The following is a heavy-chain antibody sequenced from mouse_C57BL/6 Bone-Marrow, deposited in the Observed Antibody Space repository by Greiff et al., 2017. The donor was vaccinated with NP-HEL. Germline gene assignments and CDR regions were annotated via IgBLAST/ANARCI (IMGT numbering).Heavy chain of an antibody. CDR1: GYTFTSYW. J-gene: IGHJ2*01. CDR2: IDPSDSYT. CDR3: ARWGSSDY. Sequence: VQLQQPGAELVKPGASVKLSCKASGYTFTSYWMQWVKQRPGQGLEWIGEIDPSDSYTNYHQKFKGKATLTVDTSSSTAYMQLSSLTSEDSAVYYCARWGSSDYWGQGTTLTVSS. V-gene: IGHV1-50*01. D-gene: IGHD1-1*01.